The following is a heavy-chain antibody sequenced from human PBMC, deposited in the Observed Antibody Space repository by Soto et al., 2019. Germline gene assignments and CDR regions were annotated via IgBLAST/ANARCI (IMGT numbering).Heavy chain of an antibody. CDR3: AKDEGYSSGRYSDPHTDY. J-gene: IGHJ4*02. CDR2: ISGSGGST. V-gene: IGHV3-23*01. Sequence: PGGSLRVSWAAAGVTCGSYARSWVRQAPGKGLEWVSAISGSGGSTYYADSVKGRFTISRDNSKNTLYLQMNSLRAEDTAVYYCAKDEGYSSGRYSDPHTDYWGQGTLVTVSS. D-gene: IGHD6-13*01. CDR1: GVTCGSYA.